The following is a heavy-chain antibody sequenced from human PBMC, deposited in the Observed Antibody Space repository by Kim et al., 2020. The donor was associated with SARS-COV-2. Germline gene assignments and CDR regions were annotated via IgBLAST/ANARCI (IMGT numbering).Heavy chain of an antibody. V-gene: IGHV3-48*03. Sequence: GGSLRLSCAASGFTFSSYEMNWVRQAPGKGLEWVSYISSSGSTIYYADSVKGRFTISRDNAKNSLYLQMNSLRAEDTAVYYCARDDPDPHQWELRAFDYWGQGTLVTVSS. D-gene: IGHD1-26*01. CDR3: ARDDPDPHQWELRAFDY. J-gene: IGHJ4*02. CDR2: ISSSGSTI. CDR1: GFTFSSYE.